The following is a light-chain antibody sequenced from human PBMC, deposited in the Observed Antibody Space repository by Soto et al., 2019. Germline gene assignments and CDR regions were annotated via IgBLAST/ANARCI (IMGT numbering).Light chain of an antibody. J-gene: IGKJ5*01. CDR3: QQRSDWIT. V-gene: IGKV3-11*01. CDR2: DTS. Sequence: EIVLTQSPATLSLSPGERGTLSCRASQSVNSYLAWYQQKPGQAPRLLIYDTSNRATGIPARFSGSGSGTDFTLTISSLEAEDIAVYYCQQRSDWITFGQGTRLEI. CDR1: QSVNSY.